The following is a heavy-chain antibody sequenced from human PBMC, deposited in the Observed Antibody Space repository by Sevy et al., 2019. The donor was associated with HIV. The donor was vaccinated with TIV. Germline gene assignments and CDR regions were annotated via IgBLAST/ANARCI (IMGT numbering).Heavy chain of an antibody. CDR3: AKDITAAAGPTDWAFDI. CDR2: ISWNSGSI. Sequence: GGSLRLSCAASGFTFDDYAMHWVRHAPGKGLEWVSGISWNSGSIGYADSVKGRFTISRDNAKNSLYLQMNSLRAEDTALYYCAKDITAAAGPTDWAFDIWGQGTMVTVSS. CDR1: GFTFDDYA. J-gene: IGHJ3*02. D-gene: IGHD6-13*01. V-gene: IGHV3-9*01.